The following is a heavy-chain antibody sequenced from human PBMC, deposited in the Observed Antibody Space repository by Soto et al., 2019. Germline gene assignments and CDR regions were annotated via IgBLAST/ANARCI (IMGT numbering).Heavy chain of an antibody. CDR1: GFTFSSYG. V-gene: IGHV3-33*01. Sequence: GGSLRLSCAASGFTFSSYGMHWVRQAPGKGLEWVAVIWYDGSNKYYPDSVKGRFTISRDNSKNTLNLQINLLTTHDTAEYHCARDAMVRKFEIYYYHGRDGWGQGTTVTVSS. CDR3: ARDAMVRKFEIYYYHGRDG. CDR2: IWYDGSNK. J-gene: IGHJ6*02. D-gene: IGHD3-10*01.